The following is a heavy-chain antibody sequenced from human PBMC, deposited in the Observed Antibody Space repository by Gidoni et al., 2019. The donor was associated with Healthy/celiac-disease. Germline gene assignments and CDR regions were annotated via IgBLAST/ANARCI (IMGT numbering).Heavy chain of an antibody. D-gene: IGHD2-2*02. CDR3: ATHCSSTSCYTHFDY. CDR1: GGTFSSYA. V-gene: IGHV1-69*01. Sequence: QVQLVQSGAEVKKPGSSVKVSCKPSGGTFSSYAISWVRQAPGQGLEWMGGIIPIFGTANYAQKFQGRVTITADESTSTAYMELSSLRSEDTAVYYCATHCSSTSCYTHFDYWGQGTLVTVSS. CDR2: IIPIFGTA. J-gene: IGHJ4*02.